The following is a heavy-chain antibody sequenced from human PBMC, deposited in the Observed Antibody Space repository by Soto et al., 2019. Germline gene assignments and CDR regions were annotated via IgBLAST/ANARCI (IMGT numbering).Heavy chain of an antibody. D-gene: IGHD1-26*01. CDR3: ASESGSYFS. V-gene: IGHV1-69*13. CDR2: IIPIFGTS. Sequence: PVKVSCKASGGTFSSYSINWVRQAPGQGLEWMGGIIPIFGTSNYAQKFQGRVTISADESTCSAYMELSSLLSDDTAVYYCASESGSYFSWGQGTLVTVSS. J-gene: IGHJ4*02. CDR1: GGTFSSYS.